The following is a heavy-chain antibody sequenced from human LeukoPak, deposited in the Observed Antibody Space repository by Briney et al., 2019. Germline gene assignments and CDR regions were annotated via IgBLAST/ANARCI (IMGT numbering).Heavy chain of an antibody. CDR1: GFIFSSDA. J-gene: IGHJ6*02. V-gene: IGHV3-23*01. CDR3: ATPRSSYYYYGMDV. CDR2: ISGTGGSI. Sequence: GGSLRLSCAASGFIFSSDAMSWVRQAPGKGLEWVSAISGTGGSIFYADSVRGRFTISRDNSKSTLYLQMNSLRAEDMAVYYCATPRSSYYYYGMDVWGQGTTVTVSS.